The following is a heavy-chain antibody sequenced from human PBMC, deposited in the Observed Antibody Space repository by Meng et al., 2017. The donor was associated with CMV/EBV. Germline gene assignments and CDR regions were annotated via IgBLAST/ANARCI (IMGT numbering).Heavy chain of an antibody. CDR3: ARVKGSTIVGWDY. J-gene: IGHJ4*02. CDR2: ISGSGGST. V-gene: IGHV3-23*01. D-gene: IGHD5-24*01. CDR1: GFTFSSYA. Sequence: GGSLRLSCAASGFTFSSYAMSWVRQAPGKGLEWVSAISGSGGSTYYADSVKGRFTISRDNSKNTLYLQMNSLRAEDTAVYYCARVKGSTIVGWDYWGQGTLVTVSS.